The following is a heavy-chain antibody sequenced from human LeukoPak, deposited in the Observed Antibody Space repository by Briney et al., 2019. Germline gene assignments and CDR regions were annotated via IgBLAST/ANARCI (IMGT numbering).Heavy chain of an antibody. CDR2: IIPLFGTP. CDR3: ARAVWDSSGFYFDY. D-gene: IGHD6-19*01. V-gene: IGHV1-69*05. CDR1: GGTFNNYA. J-gene: IGHJ4*02. Sequence: SVKVSCKASGGTFNNYAISWVRQAPGQGLEWMGGIIPLFGTPSYAQKFQGRVTITRDTSASTAYMELSSLRSEDTAVYYCARAVWDSSGFYFDYWGQGTLVTVSS.